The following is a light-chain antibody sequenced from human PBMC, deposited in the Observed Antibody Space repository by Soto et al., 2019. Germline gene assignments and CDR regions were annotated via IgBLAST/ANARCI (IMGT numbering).Light chain of an antibody. Sequence: IVLTQSPGTLSLSPVERATLSCMASQTGNNNYLAWYQQKPGQAPRLLIYGASSRATGIPDRFSGSGSGTKFTLTISSLQSDDFAVYYCQHYNNWPINFGQGTRLEIK. V-gene: IGKV3D-15*01. CDR3: QHYNNWPIN. CDR2: GAS. CDR1: QTGNNN. J-gene: IGKJ5*01.